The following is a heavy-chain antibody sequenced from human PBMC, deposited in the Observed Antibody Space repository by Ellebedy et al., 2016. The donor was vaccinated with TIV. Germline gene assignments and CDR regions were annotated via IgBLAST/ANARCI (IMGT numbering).Heavy chain of an antibody. J-gene: IGHJ4*02. V-gene: IGHV3-33*01. D-gene: IGHD3-22*01. CDR1: GFTFSNYG. CDR3: AREGDDDTSAYDY. CDR2: IWYDGSNK. Sequence: GESLKISXAASGFTFSNYGMHWVRQAPDKGLEWVAVIWYDGSNKYDADSVKGRFTISRDNSKNTLYLLMNSLRAEDTAVYYCAREGDDDTSAYDYWGQGTLVTVSS.